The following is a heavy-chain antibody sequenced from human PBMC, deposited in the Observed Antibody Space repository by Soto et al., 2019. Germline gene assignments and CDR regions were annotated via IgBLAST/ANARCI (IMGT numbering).Heavy chain of an antibody. J-gene: IGHJ6*02. CDR2: ISGSGGSS. CDR1: GFAFSTYA. D-gene: IGHD6-13*01. Sequence: HPGGSLRLSCAAAGFAFSTYAMTWVRQAPGKGLEWVPVISGSGGSSYYAASVKGRFTISRDNSKNTLFLQMNGLRAEDTAVYYCAKVTKRAAAGRYEYYKYGMDVWGQGTTVTVSS. V-gene: IGHV3-23*01. CDR3: AKVTKRAAAGRYEYYKYGMDV.